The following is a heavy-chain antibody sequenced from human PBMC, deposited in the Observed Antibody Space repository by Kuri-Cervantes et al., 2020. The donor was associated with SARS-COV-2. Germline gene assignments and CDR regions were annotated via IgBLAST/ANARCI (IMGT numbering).Heavy chain of an antibody. CDR3: ARGRGIAAAGTGSPAPGYFDL. CDR1: GFTFSNAW. J-gene: IGHJ2*01. CDR2: INHSGST. D-gene: IGHD6-13*01. V-gene: IGHV4-34*01. Sequence: GSLRLSCAASGFTFSNAWMSWVRQPPGKGLEWIGEINHSGSTNYNPSLKSRVTISVDTSKNQFSLKLSSVTAADTAVYYCARGRGIAAAGTGSPAPGYFDLWGRGTPVTVSS.